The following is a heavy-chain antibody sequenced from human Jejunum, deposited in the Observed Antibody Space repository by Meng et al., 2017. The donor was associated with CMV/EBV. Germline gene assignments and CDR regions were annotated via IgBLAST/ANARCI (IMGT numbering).Heavy chain of an antibody. D-gene: IGHD3-3*01. Sequence: YYMSWIRQAPGQGMEWVAYVSTGESTIYYTDSVKGRFTISRDNAKNSLYLQMNSLRAEDTAVYYCARILRESYDFWSGSDYGMDVWGQGTTVTVSS. V-gene: IGHV3-11*01. CDR2: VSTGESTI. CDR1: YY. J-gene: IGHJ6*02. CDR3: ARILRESYDFWSGSDYGMDV.